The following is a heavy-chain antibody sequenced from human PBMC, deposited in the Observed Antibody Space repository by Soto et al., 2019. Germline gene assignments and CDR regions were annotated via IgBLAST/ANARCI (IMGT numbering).Heavy chain of an antibody. CDR2: IYPGDSDT. D-gene: IGHD2-15*01. V-gene: IGHV5-51*01. J-gene: IGHJ4*02. Sequence: GESLKISCKGSGYSFSNYWIGWVSQMPGKGLEWMGIIYPGDSDTRYSPYFQGQVTISADKSINTAYLQWSSLKASDTAMYYCAKLASGGKPIDYWGQGTLVTVSS. CDR1: GYSFSNYW. CDR3: AKLASGGKPIDY.